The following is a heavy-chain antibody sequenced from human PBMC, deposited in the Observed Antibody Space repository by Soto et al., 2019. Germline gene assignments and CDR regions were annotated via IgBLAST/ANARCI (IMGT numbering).Heavy chain of an antibody. Sequence: PSRTLSLTYAISWDSVASNTASWNWIRQSPSRGLEWLGRTYFRSKWYNDYAVSVKSRIIINPDTSNNQFSLQLNSVTPEDTAVYFCAKGDNLGPKTGYAFDPWGQGIMVTVSS. V-gene: IGHV6-1*01. CDR1: WDSVASNTAS. D-gene: IGHD5-12*01. CDR3: AKGDNLGPKTGYAFDP. J-gene: IGHJ5*02. CDR2: TYFRSKWYN.